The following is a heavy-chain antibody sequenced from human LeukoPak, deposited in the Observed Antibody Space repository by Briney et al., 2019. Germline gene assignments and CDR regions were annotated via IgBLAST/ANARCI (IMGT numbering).Heavy chain of an antibody. V-gene: IGHV3-33*01. J-gene: IGHJ6*02. Sequence: PGGSLRLSCAASGFTFSSYGMHWVRQAPGKGLEWVAVIWYDGSNKYYADSVKGRFTISRDNSKNTLYLQMNSLRAEDTAVYYCARDCADIVVVPAANLTYYYYGMDVWGQGTTVTVSS. D-gene: IGHD2-2*01. CDR1: GFTFSSYG. CDR3: ARDCADIVVVPAANLTYYYYGMDV. CDR2: IWYDGSNK.